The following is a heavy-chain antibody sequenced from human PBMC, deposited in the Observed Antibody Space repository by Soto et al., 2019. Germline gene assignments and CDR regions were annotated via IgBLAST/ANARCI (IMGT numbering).Heavy chain of an antibody. CDR2: IGPTGDT. Sequence: QVQQQQWGARLLKPSETLSLTCAEYGRSMSGYNWSWLRRSPVRGLEWIGEIGPTGDTNYGPSFMSRVTVSVDTYKYELSLRLTQVTAADAAMYLCARNGVGFGFDIWGLGTMVSVSS. CDR1: GRSMSGYN. D-gene: IGHD3-10*01. CDR3: ARNGVGFGFDI. J-gene: IGHJ3*02. V-gene: IGHV4-34*02.